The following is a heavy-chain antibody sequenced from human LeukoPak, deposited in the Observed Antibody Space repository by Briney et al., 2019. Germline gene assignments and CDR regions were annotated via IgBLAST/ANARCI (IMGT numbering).Heavy chain of an antibody. J-gene: IGHJ3*02. CDR2: ISWMGDIT. D-gene: IGHD6-19*01. V-gene: IGHV3-43D*04. CDR3: AQAVAGTLEAFDI. Sequence: GGSLRLSCAHSGVTSEDYAMHWVRPAPGAGVGRVCLISWMGDITYYAHSVKGRFTISTDKIKKSLCMHIYTLRAEDTALYYSAQAVAGTLEAFDIWGQGTMVTVSS. CDR1: GVTSEDYA.